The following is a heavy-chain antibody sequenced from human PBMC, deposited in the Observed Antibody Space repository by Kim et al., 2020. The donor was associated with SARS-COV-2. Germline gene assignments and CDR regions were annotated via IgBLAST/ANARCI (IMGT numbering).Heavy chain of an antibody. J-gene: IGHJ4*02. V-gene: IGHV3-23*01. D-gene: IGHD2-15*01. CDR3: AKDPIEECSGGSXLPN. Sequence: LKCRCTISRDKSKNPLYLQMNSLRAEDTAVYYCAKDPIEECSGGSXLPNWGQGTLVTVSS.